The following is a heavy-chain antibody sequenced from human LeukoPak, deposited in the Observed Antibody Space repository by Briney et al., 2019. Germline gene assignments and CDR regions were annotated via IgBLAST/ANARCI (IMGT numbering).Heavy chain of an antibody. J-gene: IGHJ6*03. CDR1: GGSISSGSYY. CDR3: ARTYGSGSPYYYYYMDV. D-gene: IGHD3-10*01. V-gene: IGHV4-61*02. Sequence: SQTLSLTCTVSGGSISSGSYYWSWIRQPAGKGLEWIGRIYTSGSTNYNPSLKSRVTISVDTSKNQFSLKLSSVTAADTAVYYCARTYGSGSPYYYYYMDVWGKGTTVTVSS. CDR2: IYTSGST.